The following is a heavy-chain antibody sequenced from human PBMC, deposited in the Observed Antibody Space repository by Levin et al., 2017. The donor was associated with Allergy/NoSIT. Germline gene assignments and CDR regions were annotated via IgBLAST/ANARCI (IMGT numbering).Heavy chain of an antibody. CDR1: GFTFSSYW. CDR3: ARNRHYYGMDV. CDR2: INSDGSST. V-gene: IGHV3-74*01. Sequence: GESLKISCAASGFTFSSYWMHWVRQAPGKGLVWVSRINSDGSSTSYADSVKGRFTISRDNAKNTLYLQMNSLRAEDTAVYYCARNRHYYGMDVWGQGTTVTVSS. J-gene: IGHJ6*02.